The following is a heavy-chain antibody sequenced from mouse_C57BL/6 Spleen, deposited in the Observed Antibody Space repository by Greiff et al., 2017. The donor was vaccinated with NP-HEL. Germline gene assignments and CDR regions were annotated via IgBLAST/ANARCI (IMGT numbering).Heavy chain of an antibody. Sequence: VKLQQPGAELVKPGASVKMSCKASGYTFTSYWITWVKQRPGQGLEWIGDIYPGSGSTNYNEKFKSKATLTVDTSSSTAYMQLSSLTSEDSAVYYCARWYYGSSPWFAYWGQGTLVTVSA. J-gene: IGHJ3*01. D-gene: IGHD1-1*01. CDR1: GYTFTSYW. V-gene: IGHV1-55*01. CDR3: ARWYYGSSPWFAY. CDR2: IYPGSGST.